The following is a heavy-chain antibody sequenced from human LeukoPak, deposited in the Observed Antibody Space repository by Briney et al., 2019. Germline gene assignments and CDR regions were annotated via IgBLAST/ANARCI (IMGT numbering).Heavy chain of an antibody. D-gene: IGHD5-18*01. CDR2: IYPGDSDT. Sequence: GESLKISCNGSGYXFTTYWIGWVRQMPGKGLEWMGIIYPGDSDTRYSPSFQGQVTISADKSISTAYLQWSSLKASDTAIYYCAKEGPGTHTAFAYWGQGTQVTVSS. J-gene: IGHJ4*02. CDR1: GYXFTTYW. V-gene: IGHV5-51*01. CDR3: AKEGPGTHTAFAY.